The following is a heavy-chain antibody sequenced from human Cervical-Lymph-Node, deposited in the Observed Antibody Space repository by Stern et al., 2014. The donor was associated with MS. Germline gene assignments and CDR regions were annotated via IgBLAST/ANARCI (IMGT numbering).Heavy chain of an antibody. V-gene: IGHV1-69*01. D-gene: IGHD4-17*01. CDR1: GGTFSNYA. Sequence: VQLVESGAEVKKPGSSVKVSCKASGGTFSNYATSWVRQAPGQGLEWRGGIVALFGKPNYAQKFQGRVTITADESTSTAYMDLSSLRSEDTAVYYCASPLTATSVPFGYYGMDVWGQGTTVTVS. CDR2: IVALFGKP. J-gene: IGHJ6*02. CDR3: ASPLTATSVPFGYYGMDV.